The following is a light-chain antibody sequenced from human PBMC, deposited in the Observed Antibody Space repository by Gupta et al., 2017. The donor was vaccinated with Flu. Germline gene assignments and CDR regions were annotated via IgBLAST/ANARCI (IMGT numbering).Light chain of an antibody. J-gene: IGKJ2*01. CDR1: QNIGSQH. CDR3: QQSVTTPYT. V-gene: IGKV1-39*01. CDR2: AAS. Sequence: DIQMTQSPSSLSAFVGDRVTITCRASQNIGSQHLHWYQKKAGKAPKVLIYAASSLVSGVPSRFSGSGSGTDFTLTISSLQPEDFATYYCQQSVTTPYTFGQGTNLQIK.